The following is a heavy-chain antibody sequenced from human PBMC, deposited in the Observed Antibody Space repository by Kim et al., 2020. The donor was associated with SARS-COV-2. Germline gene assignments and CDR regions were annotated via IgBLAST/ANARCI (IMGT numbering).Heavy chain of an antibody. Sequence: GGSLRLSCAASGFTFSNAWMSWVRQAPGKGLEWVGRIKSKPDGGTKDYAAPVKDRFTISRDDSKNTLYLQMNSLKTEDTAVYYCTIGNYWGQGTLVTVSS. CDR3: TIGNY. J-gene: IGHJ4*02. CDR1: GFTFSNAW. V-gene: IGHV3-15*01. CDR2: IKSKPDGGTK.